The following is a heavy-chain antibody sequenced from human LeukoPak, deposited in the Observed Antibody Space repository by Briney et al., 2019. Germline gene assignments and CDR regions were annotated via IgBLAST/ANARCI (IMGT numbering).Heavy chain of an antibody. CDR3: ARPAHPPTVLRYFDRPRGHGAFDI. J-gene: IGHJ3*02. CDR1: GGSISSSSYY. Sequence: PSETLSLTCTVSGGSISSSSYYWGWIRQPPGKGLEWIGSIYYSGSTYYNPSLKSRVTISVDTSKNQFSLKLSSVTAADTAVYYCARPAHPPTVLRYFDRPRGHGAFDIWGQGTMVTVSS. D-gene: IGHD3-9*01. V-gene: IGHV4-39*01. CDR2: IYYSGST.